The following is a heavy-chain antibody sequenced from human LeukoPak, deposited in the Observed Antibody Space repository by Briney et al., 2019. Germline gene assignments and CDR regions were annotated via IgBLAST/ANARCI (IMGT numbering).Heavy chain of an antibody. CDR1: GGTFSSYA. D-gene: IGHD3-22*01. CDR2: IIPIFGTA. CDR3: AAHYYDSSGYFDY. J-gene: IGHJ4*02. Sequence: SVKVSCKASGGTFSSYAISWVRQAPGQGFGWMGRIIPIFGTANYAQKFQGRVTITTDESTSTAYMELSSLRSEDTAVYYCAAHYYDSSGYFDYWGQGTLVTVSS. V-gene: IGHV1-69*05.